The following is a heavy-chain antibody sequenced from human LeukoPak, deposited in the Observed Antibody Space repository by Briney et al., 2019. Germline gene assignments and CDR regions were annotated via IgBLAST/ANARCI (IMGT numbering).Heavy chain of an antibody. CDR3: ARDLKYCSGGSCYSFDY. CDR1: GGSISSSSYY. Sequence: AETLSLTCTVSGGSISSSSYYWGWIRQPPGKGLEWIGSIYYSGSTYYNPSLKSRVTISVDTSKNQFSLKLSSVTAADTAVYYCARDLKYCSGGSCYSFDYWGQGTLVTVSS. D-gene: IGHD2-15*01. CDR2: IYYSGST. V-gene: IGHV4-39*07. J-gene: IGHJ4*02.